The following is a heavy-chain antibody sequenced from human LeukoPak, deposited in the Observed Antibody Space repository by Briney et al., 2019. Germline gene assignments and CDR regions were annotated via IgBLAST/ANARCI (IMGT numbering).Heavy chain of an antibody. CDR3: ARAQPIIGYQYYGIDV. CDR1: RYIFTGHY. D-gene: IGHD3-3*01. CDR2: INPNSGGT. V-gene: IGHV1-2*02. Sequence: ASVKVSCKASRYIFTGHYMHWVRQAPGQGLEYMGWINPNSGGTHFAQKFQGRVTMTRDTSISTAYMELSGLRSDDTAVYYCARAQPIIGYQYYGIDVWGQGTTVTVSS. J-gene: IGHJ6*02.